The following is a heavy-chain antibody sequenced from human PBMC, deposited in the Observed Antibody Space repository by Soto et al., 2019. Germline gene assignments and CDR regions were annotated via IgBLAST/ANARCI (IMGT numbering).Heavy chain of an antibody. Sequence: QVQLVQSGAEVKKPGASVKVSCEACGYTFTNYGITWVRQAPGQGLEWMGWISPYNGNTNYEQKFQGRVIMTTDTSTYPAYMEPRNLRSDDTAVYYCARDVGGYFAPWGQGTLVTVSS. CDR1: GYTFTNYG. V-gene: IGHV1-18*01. J-gene: IGHJ5*02. CDR3: ARDVGGYFAP. CDR2: ISPYNGNT. D-gene: IGHD3-10*01.